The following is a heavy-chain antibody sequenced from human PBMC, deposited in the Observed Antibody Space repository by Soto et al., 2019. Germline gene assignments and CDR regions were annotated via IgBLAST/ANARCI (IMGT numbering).Heavy chain of an antibody. V-gene: IGHV3-21*01. CDR3: AREDCGGDCYSAAYYYGMDV. D-gene: IGHD2-21*02. Sequence: PGGSLRLSCAASGFTFSSYSMNWVRQAPGKGLEWVSSISSSSSYIYYADSVKGRFTISRDNAKNSLYLQMNSLRAEDTAVYYCAREDCGGDCYSAAYYYGMDVWGQGTTVTVSS. CDR2: ISSSSSYI. CDR1: GFTFSSYS. J-gene: IGHJ6*02.